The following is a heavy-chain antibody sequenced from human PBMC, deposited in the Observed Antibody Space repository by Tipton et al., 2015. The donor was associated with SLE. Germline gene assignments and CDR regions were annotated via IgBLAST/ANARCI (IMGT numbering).Heavy chain of an antibody. CDR1: GGSISSDDYY. J-gene: IGHJ4*02. CDR3: ARGRLGDSQHHFDY. D-gene: IGHD1-26*01. Sequence: TLSLTCTVSGGSISSDDYYWNWIRQPPGKGLEWIGEINHSGDTNYNPSLKSRVTISVDTSKNQLSLKLSSVTAADTAVYYCARGRLGDSQHHFDYWGQGTLVTVSS. V-gene: IGHV4-61*08. CDR2: INHSGDT.